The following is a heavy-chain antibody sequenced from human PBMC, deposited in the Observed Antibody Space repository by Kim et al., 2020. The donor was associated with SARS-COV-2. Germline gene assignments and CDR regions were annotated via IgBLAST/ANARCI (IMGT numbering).Heavy chain of an antibody. CDR3: ARDYCGGDCYGENAFDI. J-gene: IGHJ3*02. V-gene: IGHV3-53*01. CDR1: GFTVSSNY. Sequence: GGSLRLSCAASGFTVSSNYMSWVRQAPGKGLEWVSVIYSGGSTYYADSVKGRFTISRDNSKNTLYLQMNSLRAEDTAVYYCARDYCGGDCYGENAFDIWGQGTMVTVSS. D-gene: IGHD2-21*02. CDR2: IYSGGST.